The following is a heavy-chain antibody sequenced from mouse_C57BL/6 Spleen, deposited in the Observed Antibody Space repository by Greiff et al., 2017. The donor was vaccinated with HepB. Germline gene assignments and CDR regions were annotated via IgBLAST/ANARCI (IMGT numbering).Heavy chain of an antibody. CDR2: IDPNSGGT. CDR3: ARERERGSSHWYFDV. D-gene: IGHD1-1*01. J-gene: IGHJ1*03. V-gene: IGHV1-72*01. CDR1: GYTFTSYW. Sequence: VKLQQPGAELVKPGASVKLSCKASGYTFTSYWMHWVKQRPGRGLEWIGRIDPNSGGTKYNEKFKSKATLTVDKPSSTAYMQLSSLTSEDSAVYYCARERERGSSHWYFDVWGTGTTVTVSS.